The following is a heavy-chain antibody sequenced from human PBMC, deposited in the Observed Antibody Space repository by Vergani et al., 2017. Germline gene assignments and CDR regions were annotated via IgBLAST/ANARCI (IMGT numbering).Heavy chain of an antibody. CDR3: AKDLDDILTGPFDY. D-gene: IGHD3-9*01. CDR2: IRYYGSNK. V-gene: IGHV3-30*02. J-gene: IGHJ4*02. Sequence: QVQLVESGGGVVQPGGSLRLSCAASGFTFSSYGMHWVRQAPGKGLDGVAFIRYYGSNKYYADSVKGRFTISRDNSKNTLYLQMNSLRAEDTAVYYCAKDLDDILTGPFDYWGQGTLVTVSS. CDR1: GFTFSSYG.